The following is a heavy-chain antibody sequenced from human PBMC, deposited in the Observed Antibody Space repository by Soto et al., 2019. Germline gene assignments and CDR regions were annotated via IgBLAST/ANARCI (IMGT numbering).Heavy chain of an antibody. J-gene: IGHJ4*02. Sequence: QITLKESGPTLVKPTQTLTLTCTFSGFSLSTSGVGVGWIRQPPGKALEWLALIYWDDDKRYSPSLKSRLTIPKDTSKNQRVLTMTNMDPVDTAPYYVAHYGGTGGSGSYRNYWGQGTLVTVSS. D-gene: IGHD3-10*01. V-gene: IGHV2-5*02. CDR3: AHYGGTGGSGSYRNY. CDR1: GFSLSTSGVG. CDR2: IYWDDDK.